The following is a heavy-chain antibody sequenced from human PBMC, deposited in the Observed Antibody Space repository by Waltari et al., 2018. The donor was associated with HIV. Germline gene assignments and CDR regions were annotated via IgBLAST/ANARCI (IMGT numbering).Heavy chain of an antibody. V-gene: IGHV3-30-3*01. J-gene: IGHJ4*02. CDR2: ISKAGTKK. Sequence: QVQLVESGGGVVQPGRSLRLSCAASGLPASHYPMHWFRQAPGKGREWVAVISKAGTKKYYADSVKGRFTISRDNSNNALYLQMNSLTVEDTAVYYCARGIYCGSDCYSGLDSWGQGSLVTVSS. CDR1: GLPASHYP. D-gene: IGHD2-21*02. CDR3: ARGIYCGSDCYSGLDS.